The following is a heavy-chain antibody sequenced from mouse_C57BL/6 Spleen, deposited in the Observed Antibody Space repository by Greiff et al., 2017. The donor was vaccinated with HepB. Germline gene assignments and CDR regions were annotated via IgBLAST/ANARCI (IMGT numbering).Heavy chain of an antibody. CDR1: GFTFSSYA. J-gene: IGHJ3*01. CDR2: ISDGGSYT. V-gene: IGHV5-4*01. CDR3: ARDLTGTEDWFAY. Sequence: DVKLVESGGGLVKPGGSLKLSCAASGFTFSSYAMSWVRQTPEKRLEWVATISDGGSYTYYPDNVKGRFTISRDKAKNNLYLQSSQLKSEDTAMYYSARDLTGTEDWFAYWGQGTLVTVSA. D-gene: IGHD4-1*01.